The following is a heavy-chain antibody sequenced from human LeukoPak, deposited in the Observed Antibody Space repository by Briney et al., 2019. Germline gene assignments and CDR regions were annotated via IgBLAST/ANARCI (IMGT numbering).Heavy chain of an antibody. J-gene: IGHJ4*02. CDR1: GFTFSSYE. CDR3: ARDIYYYDSSGYYFPGGSDY. Sequence: GGSLRLSCAASGFTFSSYEMNWVRQAPGKGLEWVSYISGGGSTIYYADSVKGRFTISRDNAKNSLYLQMNSLRAEDTAVYYCARDIYYYDSSGYYFPGGSDYWGQGTLVTVSS. D-gene: IGHD3-22*01. V-gene: IGHV3-48*03. CDR2: ISGGGSTI.